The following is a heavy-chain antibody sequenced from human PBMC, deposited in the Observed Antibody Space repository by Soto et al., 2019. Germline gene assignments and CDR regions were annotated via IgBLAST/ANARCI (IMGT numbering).Heavy chain of an antibody. V-gene: IGHV1-69*13. CDR3: ASLGYCISTSCAPPKGDHEYYYYYGMDV. J-gene: IGHJ6*02. D-gene: IGHD2-2*01. CDR2: IIPIFGTA. Sequence: SVKVSCKASGGTFSSYAISWVRQAPGQGLEWMGGIIPIFGTANYAQKFQGRVTITADESTSTAYMELSSLRSEDTAVYYCASLGYCISTSCAPPKGDHEYYYYYGMDVWGQGTTVTVSS. CDR1: GGTFSSYA.